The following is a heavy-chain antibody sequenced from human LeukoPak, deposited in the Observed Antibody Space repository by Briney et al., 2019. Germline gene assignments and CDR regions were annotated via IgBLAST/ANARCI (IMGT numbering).Heavy chain of an antibody. D-gene: IGHD1-26*01. Sequence: GGSLRLSCAASGFTFSSYEMNWVRQAPGKGLEWGSYISSSGSTIYYADSVKGRFTIPRDNAKNSLYLQINSLRAEDTAVYYCAKAHPSGEGWELEEGFDYWGQGTLVTVSS. J-gene: IGHJ4*02. CDR1: GFTFSSYE. V-gene: IGHV3-48*03. CDR3: AKAHPSGEGWELEEGFDY. CDR2: ISSSGSTI.